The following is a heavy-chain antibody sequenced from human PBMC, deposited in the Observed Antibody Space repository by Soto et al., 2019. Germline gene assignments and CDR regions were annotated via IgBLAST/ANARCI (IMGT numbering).Heavy chain of an antibody. Sequence: ASVKVSCKASGYTFTGYYMHWVRQAPGQGLEWMGWINPNSGGTNYAQKFQGWVTMTRDTSISTAYMELSRLRSDDTAVYYCARDRDRLRLGELWVYGMDVWGQGTTVTVSS. V-gene: IGHV1-2*04. CDR3: ARDRDRLRLGELWVYGMDV. CDR1: GYTFTGYY. D-gene: IGHD3-16*01. CDR2: INPNSGGT. J-gene: IGHJ6*02.